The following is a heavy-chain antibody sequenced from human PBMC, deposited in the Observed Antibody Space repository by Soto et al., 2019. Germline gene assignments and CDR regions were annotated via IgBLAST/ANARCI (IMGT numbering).Heavy chain of an antibody. CDR2: IWYDGSNK. D-gene: IGHD5-12*01. V-gene: IGHV3-33*01. CDR3: ARREYSGYDLDY. J-gene: IGHJ4*02. CDR1: GFTFSSYG. Sequence: WGSLRLSCAAPGFTFSSYGMHWVRQAPGKGLEWVAVIWYDGSNKYYADSVKGRFTISRDNSKNTLYLQMNSLRAEDTAVYYCARREYSGYDLDYWGQGTLVTVSS.